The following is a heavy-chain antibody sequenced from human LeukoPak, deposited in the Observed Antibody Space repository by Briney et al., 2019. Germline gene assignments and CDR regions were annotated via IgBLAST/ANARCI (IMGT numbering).Heavy chain of an antibody. Sequence: SETLSLTCAVYGGSFSGYYWSWIRQPPGKGLEWIGEINHSGSTNYNPSLKSRVTISVDTSKNQLSLKLSSVTAADTAVYYCARHSSGWYGAHRYYFDYWGQGTLVTVSS. CDR2: INHSGST. CDR1: GGSFSGYY. CDR3: ARHSSGWYGAHRYYFDY. V-gene: IGHV4-34*01. D-gene: IGHD6-19*01. J-gene: IGHJ4*02.